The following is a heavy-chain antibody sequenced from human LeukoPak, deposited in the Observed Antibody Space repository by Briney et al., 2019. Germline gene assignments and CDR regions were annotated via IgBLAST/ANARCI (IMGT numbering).Heavy chain of an antibody. Sequence: GGSLRLSCTASGFTISSDYMSWVRQAPGQGLELVSVIYSCGSTYYSDSVKGRFTISRDNSKNTLYLQMNSLRAEDTAVYYCARAERYDILTGYYRDYWGQGPLVTVSS. D-gene: IGHD3-9*01. V-gene: IGHV3-66*03. CDR1: GFTISSDY. CDR2: IYSCGST. J-gene: IGHJ4*02. CDR3: ARAERYDILTGYYRDY.